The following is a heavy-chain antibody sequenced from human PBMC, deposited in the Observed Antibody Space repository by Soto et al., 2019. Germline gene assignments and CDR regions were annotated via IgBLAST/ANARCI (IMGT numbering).Heavy chain of an antibody. CDR3: ARENSPGGYCSGGSCYSYYGMDF. CDR2: IYYSGST. J-gene: IGHJ6*02. V-gene: IGHV4-31*03. Sequence: PSETLSLTCTVSNDSINNPLYYWGWIRQPPGKGLEWIGNIYYSGSTYYNPSLKSRVTISVDTSKNQFSLMLSSVTAADTAVYYCARENSPGGYCSGGSCYSYYGMDFWGQGTTVTVSS. CDR1: NDSINNPLYY. D-gene: IGHD2-15*01.